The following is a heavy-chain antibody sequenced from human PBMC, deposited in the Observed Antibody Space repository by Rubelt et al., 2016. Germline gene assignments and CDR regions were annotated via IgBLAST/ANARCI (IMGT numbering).Heavy chain of an antibody. CDR1: GYTFTSYG. Sequence: QVQLVQSGAEVKKPGASVKVSCKASGYTFTSYGISWVRQAPGHGLEGMGWISAYDGNTTDAQKVQAKVPMTTNTSTSTASMELRSLRSDDTAGYYGASGGIAARLFDYWGQGTLVTVSS. V-gene: IGHV1-18*01. D-gene: IGHD6-6*01. J-gene: IGHJ4*02. CDR2: ISAYDGNT. CDR3: ASGGIAARLFDY.